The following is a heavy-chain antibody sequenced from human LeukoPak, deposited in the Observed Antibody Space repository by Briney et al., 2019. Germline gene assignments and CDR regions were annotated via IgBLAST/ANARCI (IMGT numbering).Heavy chain of an antibody. CDR3: ARDGLGSGWGEGDY. D-gene: IGHD6-19*01. Sequence: ASVKVSCKPSGYDFSIYTLNWVRQAPGQGLEWMGWINTNTGNPTYAQGFTGRFVFSLDTSVSTAYLQISSLKAEDTAVYYCARDGLGSGWGEGDYWGQGTLVTVSS. J-gene: IGHJ4*02. V-gene: IGHV7-4-1*02. CDR1: GYDFSIYT. CDR2: INTNTGNP.